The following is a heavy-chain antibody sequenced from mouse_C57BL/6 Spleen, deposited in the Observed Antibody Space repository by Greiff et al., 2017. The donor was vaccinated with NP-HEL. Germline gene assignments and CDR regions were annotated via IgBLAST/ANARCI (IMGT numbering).Heavy chain of an antibody. Sequence: VQLQQSGAELARPGASVKLSCKASGYTFTSYGISWVKQRTGQGLEWIGEIYPRSVNTYYNEKFKGKATLTADKSSSTAYMELRSLTSEDSAVYFCARGDYYYGGTAYWGQGTLVTVSA. J-gene: IGHJ3*01. CDR3: ARGDYYYGGTAY. CDR1: GYTFTSYG. V-gene: IGHV1-81*01. D-gene: IGHD1-1*01. CDR2: IYPRSVNT.